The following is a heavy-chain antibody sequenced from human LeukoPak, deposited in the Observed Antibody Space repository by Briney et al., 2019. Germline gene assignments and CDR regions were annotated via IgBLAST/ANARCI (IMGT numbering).Heavy chain of an antibody. D-gene: IGHD1-26*01. CDR3: AREFSWVYFDY. CDR2: IIPIFGTA. V-gene: IGHV1-69*05. Sequence: ASVKVSCQSCRGTFSSYAISWVRQAPGQGLEWMGRIIPIFGTANYAQKFQGRVTITTDESTSTAYMELSSLRSEDTAVYYCAREFSWVYFDYWGQGTLVTVSS. J-gene: IGHJ4*02. CDR1: RGTFSSYA.